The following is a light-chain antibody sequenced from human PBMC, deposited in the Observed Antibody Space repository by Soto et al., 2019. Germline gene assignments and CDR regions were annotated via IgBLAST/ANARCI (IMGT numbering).Light chain of an antibody. CDR2: AAS. V-gene: IGKV1-17*03. J-gene: IGKJ4*01. CDR1: QGINNY. CDR3: LKHNSYPLT. Sequence: DIQMTQSPSAMSASVGDRVTITCRASQGINNYLAGFQQKPGKGPKRLIYAASSLQSGVPSRFSGSGSRTEFTLKISSLQPEDFATYYCLKHNSYPLTSGGGTKVEIK.